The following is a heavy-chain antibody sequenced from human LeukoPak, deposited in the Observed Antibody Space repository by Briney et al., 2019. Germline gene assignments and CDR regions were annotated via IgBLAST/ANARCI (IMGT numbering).Heavy chain of an antibody. CDR3: TRWEMDTAMVFDY. J-gene: IGHJ4*02. CDR2: IRSKANSYAT. V-gene: IGHV3-73*01. D-gene: IGHD5-18*01. CDR1: GFTFSGSA. Sequence: GGSLRLSCAASGFTFSGSAMHWVRQASGKGLEWVGRIRSKANSYATAYAASVKGRFTISRDDSKNTVYLQMNSLKTEDTAVYYCTRWEMDTAMVFDYWGQGTLVTVSS.